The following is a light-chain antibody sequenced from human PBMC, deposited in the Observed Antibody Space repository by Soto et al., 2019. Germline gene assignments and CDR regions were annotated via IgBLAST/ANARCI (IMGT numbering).Light chain of an antibody. J-gene: IGKJ4*01. V-gene: IGKV3-11*01. CDR2: DAS. CDR3: QHRSNWPFLP. Sequence: EIVLTQSPATLSLSPGERATLSCRASQSVSSYLAWYQQKPGQAPRLLIYDASNRATGIPARFSGSGSGTDFTFPFPTLEPKDFPFFSCQHRSNWPFLPFAGGPKVDIK. CDR1: QSVSSY.